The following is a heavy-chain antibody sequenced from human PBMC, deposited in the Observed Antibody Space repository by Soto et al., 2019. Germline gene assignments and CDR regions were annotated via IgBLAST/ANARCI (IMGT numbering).Heavy chain of an antibody. CDR3: ARSGRAVAAARDAFDI. CDR2: IWYDGSNK. J-gene: IGHJ3*02. D-gene: IGHD6-19*01. CDR1: GFTFSSYA. Sequence: VQLLESGGGLVQPGGSLRLSCAASGFTFSSYAMTWVRQAPGKGLEWVAVIWYDGSNKYYADSVKGRFTISRDNSKNTLYLQMNSLRAEDTAVYYCARSGRAVAAARDAFDIWGQGTMVTVSS. V-gene: IGHV3-33*08.